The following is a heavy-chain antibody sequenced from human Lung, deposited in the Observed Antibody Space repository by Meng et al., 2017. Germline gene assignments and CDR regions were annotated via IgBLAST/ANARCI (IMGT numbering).Heavy chain of an antibody. J-gene: IGHJ4*02. CDR1: GGSCSDYY. D-gene: IGHD4-11*01. CDR2: INHSGST. Sequence: QVQLRQWGAGLSKPSETLSLTCVVSGGSCSDYYWSWIRQPPGKGLEWIGEINHSGSTNYNPSLESRATISVDTSQNNLSLKLSSVTAADSAVYYCARGPTTMAHDFDYWGQGTLVTVSS. V-gene: IGHV4-34*01. CDR3: ARGPTTMAHDFDY.